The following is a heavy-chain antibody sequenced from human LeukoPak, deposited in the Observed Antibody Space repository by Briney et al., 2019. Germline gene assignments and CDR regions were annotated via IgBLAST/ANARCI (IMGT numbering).Heavy chain of an antibody. CDR1: GFTFSSYS. CDR2: ISSSSSYI. CDR3: AKDYGSGSPNYFDY. Sequence: GGSLRLSCAASGFTFSSYSMNWVRQAPGKGLEWVSSISSSSSYIYYADSVKGRFTISRDNSENTLYLQMNSLRAEDTAVYYCAKDYGSGSPNYFDYWGQGTLVTVSS. J-gene: IGHJ4*02. V-gene: IGHV3-21*04. D-gene: IGHD3-10*01.